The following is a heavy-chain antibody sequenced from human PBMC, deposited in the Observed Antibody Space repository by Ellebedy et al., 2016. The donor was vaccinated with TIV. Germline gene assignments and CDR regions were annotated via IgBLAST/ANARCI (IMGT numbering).Heavy chain of an antibody. Sequence: GGSLRLSCAASGFTFSNYAMTWVRQAPGKGLEWVSAISGSGTNTHYTDSLRGRFTISRDNSKNTRYLQMDSLRAEDTAVYYCAQTNWGSGGFYGMDVWGQGTTVTVSS. CDR1: GFTFSNYA. CDR2: ISGSGTNT. J-gene: IGHJ6*02. CDR3: AQTNWGSGGFYGMDV. V-gene: IGHV3-23*01. D-gene: IGHD7-27*01.